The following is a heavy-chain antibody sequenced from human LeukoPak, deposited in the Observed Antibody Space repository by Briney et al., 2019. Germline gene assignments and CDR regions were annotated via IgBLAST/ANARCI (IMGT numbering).Heavy chain of an antibody. CDR3: ASNYYDSSGYYYDPGY. Sequence: SETLSLTCAVYGGSFSGYYWSWIRQPPGKRLEWIGEINHSGSTNYNPSLKSRVTISVDTSKNQFSLKLSSVTAADTAVYYCASNYYDSSGYYYDPGYWGQGTLVTVSS. V-gene: IGHV4-34*01. CDR2: INHSGST. D-gene: IGHD3-22*01. J-gene: IGHJ4*02. CDR1: GGSFSGYY.